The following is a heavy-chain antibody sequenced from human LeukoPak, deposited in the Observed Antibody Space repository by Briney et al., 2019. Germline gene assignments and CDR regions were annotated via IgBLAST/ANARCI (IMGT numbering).Heavy chain of an antibody. V-gene: IGHV4-59*08. CDR2: IYYSGST. CDR3: ARVYYSNSYDYWYFDL. Sequence: SETLSLTCTVSSGSISSYYWSWIRQPPGKGLEWIGYIYYSGSTNYNPSLKSRVTISIDTSKNQFSLKLSSVTAADTAVYYCARVYYSNSYDYWYFDLWGRGTLVTVSS. J-gene: IGHJ2*01. D-gene: IGHD6-13*01. CDR1: SGSISSYY.